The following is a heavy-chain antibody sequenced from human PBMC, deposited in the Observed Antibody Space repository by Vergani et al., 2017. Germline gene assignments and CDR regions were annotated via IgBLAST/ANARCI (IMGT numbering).Heavy chain of an antibody. Sequence: QVQLQESGPGLVKPSQTLSRTCTVSGGSISSGAYYWSWIRQPPGKGLEWIGYIYYNGNTYYNPSLKSRVTISVDTSKNQFSLKLSSVTAADTAVYYCARGRLGDLSLRTFDYWGQGTLVTVSS. V-gene: IGHV4-30-4*08. CDR3: ARGRLGDLSLRTFDY. CDR2: IYYNGNT. J-gene: IGHJ4*02. CDR1: GGSISSGAYY. D-gene: IGHD3-16*02.